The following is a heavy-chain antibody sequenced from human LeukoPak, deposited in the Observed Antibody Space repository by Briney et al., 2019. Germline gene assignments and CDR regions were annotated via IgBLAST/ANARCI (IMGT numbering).Heavy chain of an antibody. V-gene: IGHV1-46*01. CDR1: GYTFTSYY. CDR2: INPSGGST. J-gene: IGHJ3*02. D-gene: IGHD4-17*01. Sequence: GASVKVSCKASGYTFTSYYMHWVRQAPGQGLEWMGIINPSGGSTSYAQKFQGRVTMTRDMSTSTVYMELSSLRSEDTAVYYCARAYYFGDYTSGGAFDIWGQGTMVTVSS. CDR3: ARAYYFGDYTSGGAFDI.